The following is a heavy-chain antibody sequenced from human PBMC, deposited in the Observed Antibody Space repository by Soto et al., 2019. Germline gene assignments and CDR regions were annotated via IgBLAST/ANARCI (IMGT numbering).Heavy chain of an antibody. CDR3: VRVGAGWAFDI. CDR2: ITNDGTST. J-gene: IGHJ3*02. V-gene: IGHV3-74*01. CDR1: GFTFSRHW. Sequence: EVQLVESGGGLVQPWGSLRLSCGASGFTFSRHWMHWVRQVPGKGLVWVSRITNDGTSTSHADSVEGRFTVSRDNAMNTLYLQMSSLRAEATAVYYCVRVGAGWAFDIWGQGTMVTVSA. D-gene: IGHD3-3*01.